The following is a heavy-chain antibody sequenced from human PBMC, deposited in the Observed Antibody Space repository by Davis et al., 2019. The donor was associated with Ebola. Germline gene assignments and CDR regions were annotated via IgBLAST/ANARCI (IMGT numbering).Heavy chain of an antibody. CDR1: GFTFSSYW. Sequence: GGSLRLSCAASGFTFSSYWMSWVRQAPGKGLEWVANIKQDGSEKYYVDSVKGRFTISRDNAKNSLYLQMNSLRAEDTAVYYCARDDHCSSTSCFYYYYYGMDVWGQGTTVNVSS. CDR3: ARDDHCSSTSCFYYYYYGMDV. D-gene: IGHD2-2*01. V-gene: IGHV3-7*01. J-gene: IGHJ6*02. CDR2: IKQDGSEK.